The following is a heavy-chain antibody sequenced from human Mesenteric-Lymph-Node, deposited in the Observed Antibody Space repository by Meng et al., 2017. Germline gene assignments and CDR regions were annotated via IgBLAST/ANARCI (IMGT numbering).Heavy chain of an antibody. CDR1: GFTVSSNY. CDR2: ISASGDST. J-gene: IGHJ4*02. V-gene: IGHV3-23*01. CDR3: NFDF. Sequence: ETLSLTCAASGFTVSSNYMSWVRQAPGKGLEWVSAISASGDSTFYSDSVKGRFTVSRDNSKNSLYLQMNSLRAEDTAVYYCNFDFWGQGTLVTVSS.